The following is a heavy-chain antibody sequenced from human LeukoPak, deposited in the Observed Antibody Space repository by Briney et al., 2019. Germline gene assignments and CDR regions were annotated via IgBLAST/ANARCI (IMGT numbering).Heavy chain of an antibody. J-gene: IGHJ4*02. V-gene: IGHV3-30*02. D-gene: IGHD1-26*01. Sequence: GGSLRLSCVASGFTFSSYGMHWVRQAPGKGLEGVAFIRYDGVNKYYADSVKGRFTISRDNSKNTLYLQMNSLRAEDTTVYYCGLNPGGDYFDYWGQGTLVTVSS. CDR1: GFTFSSYG. CDR2: IRYDGVNK. CDR3: GLNPGGDYFDY.